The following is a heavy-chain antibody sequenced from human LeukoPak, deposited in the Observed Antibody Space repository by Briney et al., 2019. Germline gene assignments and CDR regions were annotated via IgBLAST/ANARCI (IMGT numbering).Heavy chain of an antibody. CDR1: GGTFSSYA. D-gene: IGHD3-16*02. CDR3: AIPLPLNYYYYMDV. CDR2: IIPIFGTA. J-gene: IGHJ6*03. Sequence: ASVKVSCKASGGTFSSYAISWVRQAPGQGLEWMGGIIPIFGTANYAQKFQGRVTITTDESTSTAYMELSSLRSEDTAVYYCAIPLPLNYYYYMDVWGKGTTVTVSS. V-gene: IGHV1-69*05.